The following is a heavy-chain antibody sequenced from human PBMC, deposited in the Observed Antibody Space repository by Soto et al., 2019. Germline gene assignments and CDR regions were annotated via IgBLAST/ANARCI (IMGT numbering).Heavy chain of an antibody. V-gene: IGHV3-23*01. J-gene: IGHJ6*02. Sequence: EVQLLESGGGLVQPGGSLRLSCAASGFTFSSYAMSWVRQAPGKGLEWVSAISGSGGSTYYADSVKRRFTISRDNSKNTLYLQMNSLRAEDTAVYYGAKDGGYSYGYSPRYYYGMDVWGQGTTVTVSS. D-gene: IGHD5-18*01. CDR2: ISGSGGST. CDR1: GFTFSSYA. CDR3: AKDGGYSYGYSPRYYYGMDV.